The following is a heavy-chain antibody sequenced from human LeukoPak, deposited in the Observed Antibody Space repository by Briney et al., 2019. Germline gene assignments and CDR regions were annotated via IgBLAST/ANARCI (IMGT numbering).Heavy chain of an antibody. D-gene: IGHD6-6*01. CDR2: IYYGGST. Sequence: SETLSLTCAVYGGSFSGYYWSWIRQPPGKGLEWIGSIYYGGSTYYNPSLKSRVTISVDTSMNQFSLKLSSVTAADTAVYYCARGRVAARPDYYYYYGMDVWGQGTTVTVSS. J-gene: IGHJ6*02. CDR3: ARGRVAARPDYYYYYGMDV. V-gene: IGHV4-34*01. CDR1: GGSFSGYY.